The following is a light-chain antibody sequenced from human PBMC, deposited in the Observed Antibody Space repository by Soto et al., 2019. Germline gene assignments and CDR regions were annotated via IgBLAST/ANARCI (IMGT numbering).Light chain of an antibody. CDR2: RAS. Sequence: DIVMTQSPDSLAVSLGERATINCKSSQSVLYSSNNKNYFAWYQQKPGQSPKLLIYRASTRESGVPDRFSGSGSGTDFTLTISSLQAEDVAVYYCQQYYSTPWTFGQGTKVEIK. CDR3: QQYYSTPWT. V-gene: IGKV4-1*01. CDR1: QSVLYSSNNKNY. J-gene: IGKJ1*01.